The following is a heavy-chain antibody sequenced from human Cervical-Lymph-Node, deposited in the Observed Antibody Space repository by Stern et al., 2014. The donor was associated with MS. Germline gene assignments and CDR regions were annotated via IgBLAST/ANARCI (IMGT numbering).Heavy chain of an antibody. Sequence: LVESGAEVKKPGESLKISCKGSGYSFATYWIGWVRQMPGKGLEWLGVIYPGDSDTRYSPSFHGQVTISADKSISTAYLHWSSLKASDTAMYYCARPGDDTAKYGLDVWGQGTTVTVSS. CDR2: IYPGDSDT. V-gene: IGHV5-51*03. CDR3: ARPGDDTAKYGLDV. D-gene: IGHD5-18*01. CDR1: GYSFATYW. J-gene: IGHJ6*02.